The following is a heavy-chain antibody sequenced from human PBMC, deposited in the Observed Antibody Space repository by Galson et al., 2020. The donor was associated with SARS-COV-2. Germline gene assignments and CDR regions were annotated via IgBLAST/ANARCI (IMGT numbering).Heavy chain of an antibody. CDR1: GGPISYSH. CDR2: IFYSGNT. Sequence: SETLSLTCTVSGGPISYSHWNWIRQPPGKGLEWIRHIFYSGNTNYNPSLKGRVTISLDTSKNQFSLKLSSVTAADTAVYYCARGRGPQEVVPTGFWGQGTQVTVAS. CDR3: ARGRGPQEVVPTGF. D-gene: IGHD2-2*01. V-gene: IGHV4-59*01. J-gene: IGHJ4*02.